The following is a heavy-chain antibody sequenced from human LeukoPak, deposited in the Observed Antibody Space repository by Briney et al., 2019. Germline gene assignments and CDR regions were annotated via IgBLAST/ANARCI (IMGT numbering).Heavy chain of an antibody. CDR2: IKHDGSEK. Sequence: GGSLRLSCAASGFIFTNYFMSWVRQAPGKGLEWVASIKHDGSEKYYVDSVRGRFTISRDNTKNPLYLQMNSLRADDTAVYYCATPLDYYDSSGYHQGGDWGQGTLVTVSS. CDR3: ATPLDYYDSSGYHQGGD. D-gene: IGHD3-22*01. J-gene: IGHJ4*02. V-gene: IGHV3-7*03. CDR1: GFIFTNYF.